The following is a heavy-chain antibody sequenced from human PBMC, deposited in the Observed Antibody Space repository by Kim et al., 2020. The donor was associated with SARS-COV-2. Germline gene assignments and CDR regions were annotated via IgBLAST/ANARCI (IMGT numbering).Heavy chain of an antibody. D-gene: IGHD2-8*01. CDR2: T. CDR3: ARDGSNWPFDY. J-gene: IGHJ4*02. Sequence: TNYNPSLKSRLTMSLDTSKKQFSLKLSSVTAADTAVYYCARDGSNWPFDYWGQGTLVTVSS. V-gene: IGHV4-4*07.